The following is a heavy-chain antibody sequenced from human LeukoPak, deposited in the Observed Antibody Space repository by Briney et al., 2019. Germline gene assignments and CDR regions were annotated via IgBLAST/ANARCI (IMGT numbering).Heavy chain of an antibody. J-gene: IGHJ4*02. V-gene: IGHV4-61*01. CDR1: GGSVSSGSYY. Sequence: TSETLSLTCTVSGGSVSSGSYYWSWIRQPPGKGLQWIGYIYYSGSTNYSPSLKSRVTISVDTSKNQFSLKLRSVTAADTAVYYCARDLGFYDSSGRYFDYWGQGTPVTVSS. D-gene: IGHD3-22*01. CDR3: ARDLGFYDSSGRYFDY. CDR2: IYYSGST.